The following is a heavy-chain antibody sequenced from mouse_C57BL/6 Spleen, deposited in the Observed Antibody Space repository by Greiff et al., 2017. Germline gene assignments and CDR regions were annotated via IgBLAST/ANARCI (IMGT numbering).Heavy chain of an antibody. CDR2: IHPNSGST. D-gene: IGHD1-1*01. V-gene: IGHV1-64*01. J-gene: IGHJ2*01. Sequence: QVQLQQPGAELVKPGASVKLSCKASGYTFTSYWMHWVKQRPGQGLEWIGMIHPNSGSTNYNEKFKSKATLTVDKSSSTAYMQLSSLTSEDSAVYYCARCYGCSCGAFGYWGQGATLTVAS. CDR1: GYTFTSYW. CDR3: ARCYGCSCGAFGY.